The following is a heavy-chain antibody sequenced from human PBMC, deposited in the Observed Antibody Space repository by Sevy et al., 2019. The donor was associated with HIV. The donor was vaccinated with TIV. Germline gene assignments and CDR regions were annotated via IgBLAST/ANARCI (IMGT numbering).Heavy chain of an antibody. CDR1: GDSISSNSAI. J-gene: IGHJ4*02. Sequence: KQSQTLSLTCDISGDSISSNSAIWNWIRQSPSRGLEWLGRTYYRSKWYSDSAVSVKGRLTVSPDTSKNQFSLRLNLVTPEDTALYFCARSGSGFSAGNFDSWGQGTLVTVSS. CDR3: ARSGSGFSAGNFDS. D-gene: IGHD3-3*01. CDR2: TYYRSKWYS. V-gene: IGHV6-1*01.